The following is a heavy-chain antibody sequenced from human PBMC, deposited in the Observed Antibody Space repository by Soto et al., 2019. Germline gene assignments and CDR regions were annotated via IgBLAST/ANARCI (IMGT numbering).Heavy chain of an antibody. V-gene: IGHV2-5*01. Sequence: ESWPTLVNPTQDLTLTCPFSGVSPSPSGVGVGWIRQPPGKALEWLALIYWNDDKRYSPSLKSRLTITKDTSKNQVVLTMTNMDPVDTATYYCAHSAHHYYVMDVRGQGTTVTVSS. J-gene: IGHJ6*02. CDR3: AHSAHHYYVMDV. CDR1: GVSPSPSGVG. CDR2: IYWNDDK.